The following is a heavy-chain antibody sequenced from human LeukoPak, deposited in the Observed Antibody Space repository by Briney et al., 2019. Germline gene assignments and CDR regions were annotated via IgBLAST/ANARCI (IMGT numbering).Heavy chain of an antibody. D-gene: IGHD4-11*01. Sequence: SETLSLTCTVSGDSFSSYYWSWIRQPPGKGLEWIGYIYYSGSTNYNPSLKGRVTISVDTSKNQFSLKLSSVTAADTAVYYCARTRVTSRYFDYWGQGTLVTVSS. CDR3: ARTRVTSRYFDY. J-gene: IGHJ4*02. CDR2: IYYSGST. V-gene: IGHV4-59*01. CDR1: GDSFSSYY.